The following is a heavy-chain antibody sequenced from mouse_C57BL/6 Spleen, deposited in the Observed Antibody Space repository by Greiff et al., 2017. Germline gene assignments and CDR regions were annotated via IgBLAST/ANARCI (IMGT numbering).Heavy chain of an antibody. D-gene: IGHD1-1*01. CDR2: IRNKANGYTT. Sequence: EVQVVESGGGLVQPGGSLSLSCAASGFTFTDYYMSWVRQPPGKALEWLGFIRNKANGYTTEYSASVKGRFTISRDNSQSILYLQMNALRAEDSATYYCARSPGGSFDYWGQGTTLTVSS. CDR1: GFTFTDYY. V-gene: IGHV7-3*01. CDR3: ARSPGGSFDY. J-gene: IGHJ2*01.